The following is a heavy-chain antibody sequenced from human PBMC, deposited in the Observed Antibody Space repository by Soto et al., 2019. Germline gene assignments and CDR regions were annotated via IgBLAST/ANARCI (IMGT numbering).Heavy chain of an antibody. V-gene: IGHV3-30-3*01. CDR1: GFAFNNYN. J-gene: IGHJ6*02. Sequence: QEQLVESGGGVVQPGRSLRLSCAASGFAFNNYNIHWVRQAPGKGLEWVVVISYDGSNKYYADSVKGRFTISRDSSKNTLYLQMNSLRAEDTAVYYCARDNYGMDVWGQGTTVTVSS. CDR3: ARDNYGMDV. CDR2: ISYDGSNK.